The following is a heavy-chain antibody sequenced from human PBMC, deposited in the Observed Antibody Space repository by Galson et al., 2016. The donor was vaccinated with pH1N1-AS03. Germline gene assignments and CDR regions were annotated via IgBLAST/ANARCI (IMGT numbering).Heavy chain of an antibody. CDR2: TYLRSTWYH. J-gene: IGHJ4*02. V-gene: IGHV6-1*01. CDR3: VRDIYGDPLGE. D-gene: IGHD4-17*01. CDR1: GDSVLSDSAA. Sequence: CAISGDSVLSDSAAWNWVRQSPSRGLEWLGRTYLRSTWYHDYAESMKSRIIINADTSKNQFSLQLNSVNPEDTAVYYCVRDIYGDPLGEWGQGTLVTVSS.